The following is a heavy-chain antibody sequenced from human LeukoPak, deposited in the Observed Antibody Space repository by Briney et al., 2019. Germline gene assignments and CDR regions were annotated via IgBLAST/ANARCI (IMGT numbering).Heavy chain of an antibody. Sequence: PSETLSLTCAVYGGAFSGYYWSWIRQPPGKGLEWIGEINHSGSTNYNPSLKSRVTISVDTSKNQFSLKLSSVTAADTAVYYCARGVGQLVRDFDYWGQGTLVTVSS. CDR2: INHSGST. CDR1: GGAFSGYY. CDR3: ARGVGQLVRDFDY. D-gene: IGHD6-6*01. V-gene: IGHV4-34*01. J-gene: IGHJ4*02.